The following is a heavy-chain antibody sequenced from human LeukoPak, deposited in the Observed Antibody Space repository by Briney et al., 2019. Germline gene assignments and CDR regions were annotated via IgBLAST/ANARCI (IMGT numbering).Heavy chain of an antibody. CDR2: INTDGSST. CDR1: GFTFSSYW. V-gene: IGHV3-74*01. Sequence: GGSLNLSCAASGFTFSSYWMHWVRQAPGKGLVWVSRINTDGSSTSYADSVKGRFTISRDNSKNTLYLQMNSLRAEDTAVYYCAKDLSTSCCGMDVWGQGTTVTVSS. D-gene: IGHD2-2*01. CDR3: AKDLSTSCCGMDV. J-gene: IGHJ6*02.